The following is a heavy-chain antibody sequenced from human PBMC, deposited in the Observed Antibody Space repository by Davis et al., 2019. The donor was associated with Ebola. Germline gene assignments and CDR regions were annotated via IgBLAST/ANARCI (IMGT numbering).Heavy chain of an antibody. Sequence: PGGSLRLSCAGSGFTFKNAWLSWVRQAPGKGLEWVARIKEVVEGGTTNYAAPVRGRFTISRDDSKNTLSLQMNSLKAEDTAVYYCTTCSGFYGHQDHCGQGTVVTVSS. J-gene: IGHJ1*01. CDR2: IKEVVEGGTT. D-gene: IGHD2-15*01. CDR3: TTCSGFYGHQDH. CDR1: GFTFKNAW. V-gene: IGHV3-15*01.